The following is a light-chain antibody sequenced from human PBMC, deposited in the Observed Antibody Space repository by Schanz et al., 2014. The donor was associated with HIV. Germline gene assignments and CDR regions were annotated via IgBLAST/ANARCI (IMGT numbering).Light chain of an antibody. Sequence: EIVLTQSPGTLSLSPGERATLSCRASQSISNNLAWYQQKPGQAPRLLIYDAFTRATGIPARFSGSGSGTEFTLTISGLQSEDFALYYCQQYSDWPPSTFGQGTKVEIK. CDR1: QSISNN. J-gene: IGKJ2*01. V-gene: IGKV3-15*01. CDR2: DAF. CDR3: QQYSDWPPST.